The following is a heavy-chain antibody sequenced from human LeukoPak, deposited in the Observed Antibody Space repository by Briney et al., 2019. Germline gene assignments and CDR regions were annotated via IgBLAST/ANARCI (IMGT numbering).Heavy chain of an antibody. V-gene: IGHV1-69*04. Sequence: GSSVKVSCKASGGTFSSYAISWVRQAPGQGLERMGRIIPIFGIANYAQKFQGRVTITADKSTGTAYMELSSLRSEDTAVYYCARERGIVVVPAATPNWFDPWGQGTLVTVSS. D-gene: IGHD2-2*01. J-gene: IGHJ5*02. CDR3: ARERGIVVVPAATPNWFDP. CDR1: GGTFSSYA. CDR2: IIPIFGIA.